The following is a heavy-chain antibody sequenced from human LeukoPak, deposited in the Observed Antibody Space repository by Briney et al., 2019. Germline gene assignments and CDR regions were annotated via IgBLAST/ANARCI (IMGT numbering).Heavy chain of an antibody. Sequence: GSLRLSCAASGFTFSSYGMHWVRQAPGKGLEWVAVISYDGSNKYYADSVKGRFTISRDNSKNTLYLQMNSLRAEDTAVYYCANEDYYDSSGYYLPFTLWDWGQGTLVTVSS. V-gene: IGHV3-30*18. CDR1: GFTFSSYG. CDR3: ANEDYYDSSGYYLPFTLWD. J-gene: IGHJ4*02. D-gene: IGHD3-22*01. CDR2: ISYDGSNK.